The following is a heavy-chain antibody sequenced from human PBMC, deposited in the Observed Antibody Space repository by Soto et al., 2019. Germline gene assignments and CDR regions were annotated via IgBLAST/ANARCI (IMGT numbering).Heavy chain of an antibody. Sequence: GGSLRLSCAASGFMFSSSAMSWVRQAPGKGLEWVSTISNSGDVTYYADSVKGRFTISRDNSKNTVYLQMNSLGADDTAVYYCAKAPNWNYESGYFYYWGQGTLVTVSS. V-gene: IGHV3-23*01. J-gene: IGHJ4*02. CDR2: ISNSGDVT. CDR3: AKAPNWNYESGYFYY. CDR1: GFMFSSSA. D-gene: IGHD1-7*01.